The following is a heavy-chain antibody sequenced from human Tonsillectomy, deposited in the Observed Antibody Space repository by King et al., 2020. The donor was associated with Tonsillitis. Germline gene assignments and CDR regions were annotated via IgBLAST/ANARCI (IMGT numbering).Heavy chain of an antibody. CDR3: ASDPTYSYDRGGYYRRPYFDY. J-gene: IGHJ4*02. CDR2: ISYDGINK. Sequence: QLVQSGGGVVQPGRSLRLSCAASGFTFSSYAIHWVRQAPGKGLEWVAVISYDGINKYFADSVKGRFTISSDISKNTIYLQMNSLRADDTAVYYCASDPTYSYDRGGYYRRPYFDYWGQGTLVIVSS. V-gene: IGHV3-30*04. D-gene: IGHD3-22*01. CDR1: GFTFSSYA.